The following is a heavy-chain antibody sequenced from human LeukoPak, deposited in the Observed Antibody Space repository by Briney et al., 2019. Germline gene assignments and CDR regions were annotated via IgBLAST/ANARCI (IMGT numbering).Heavy chain of an antibody. CDR3: ARLNPPGEF. CDR2: INANSGDT. D-gene: IGHD3-10*01. CDR1: GYTFSGYY. V-gene: IGHV1-2*02. Sequence: ASVKVSCKASGYTFSGYYMYWVRLAPGQGLEWMGWINANSGDTKCAQKFQGRVTMTRDTSISTAYMELSRLSSDETAVYYCARLNPPGEFCGQGTLVTVSS. J-gene: IGHJ4*02.